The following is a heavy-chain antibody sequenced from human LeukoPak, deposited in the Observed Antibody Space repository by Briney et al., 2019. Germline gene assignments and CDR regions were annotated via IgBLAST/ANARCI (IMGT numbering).Heavy chain of an antibody. CDR1: GGTFSRFA. CDR2: IIPMFGIA. J-gene: IGHJ4*02. Sequence: SVKVSCKASGGTFSRFAISWVRQAPGQGLEWMGRIIPMFGIANYAQKFQGRVTITADESTSTAYMELSSLRSEDTAVYYCARDRPYTGGWRGFDYWGQGTLVTVSS. CDR3: ARDRPYTGGWRGFDY. D-gene: IGHD6-19*01. V-gene: IGHV1-69*13.